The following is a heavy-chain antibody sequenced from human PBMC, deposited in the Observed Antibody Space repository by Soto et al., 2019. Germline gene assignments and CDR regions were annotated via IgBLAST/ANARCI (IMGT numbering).Heavy chain of an antibody. CDR2: MYAGGDT. CDR1: GLSVSDNY. CDR3: VSRNPRGVFDY. J-gene: IGHJ4*01. Sequence: GGSLRLSCGASGLSVSDNYMGWVRLAPGRGLEWVSVMYAGGDTHYADSVKGRFTISRXXXEXXXXLQXXSXXDEDTGVYFCVSRNPRGVFDYSSLGSLDTVSS. V-gene: IGHV3-53*01.